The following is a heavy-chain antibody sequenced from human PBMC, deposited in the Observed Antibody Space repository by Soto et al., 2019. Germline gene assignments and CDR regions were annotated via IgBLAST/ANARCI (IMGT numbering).Heavy chain of an antibody. CDR1: GFTFSDYY. Sequence: GGSLRLSCAASGFTFSDYYMSWIRQAPGKGLEWVSYISSSGSTIYYADSVKGRVTISRDNAKNSLYLQMNSLRAEDTAVYYCARGSGSLQHHYYYGMDVWGQGTTVTVSS. CDR2: ISSSGSTI. CDR3: ARGSGSLQHHYYYGMDV. V-gene: IGHV3-11*01. J-gene: IGHJ6*02. D-gene: IGHD4-4*01.